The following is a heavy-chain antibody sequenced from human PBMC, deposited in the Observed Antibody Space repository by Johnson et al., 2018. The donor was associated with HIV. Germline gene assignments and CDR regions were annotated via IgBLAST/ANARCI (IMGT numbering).Heavy chain of an antibody. CDR3: SKGSLVGPNDAFDI. V-gene: IGHV3-43*02. J-gene: IGHJ3*02. D-gene: IGHD3-16*02. CDR1: GFTFDDYA. CDR2: ISWDGGST. Sequence: VQLVESGGGVVQPGGSLRLSCAASGFTFDDYAMHWVRQAPGRGLEWVSLISWDGGSTYYADSVKGRFTISRDNSKNSLYLQMNNLRTEDTALYYCSKGSLVGPNDAFDIWGQGTMVTVSS.